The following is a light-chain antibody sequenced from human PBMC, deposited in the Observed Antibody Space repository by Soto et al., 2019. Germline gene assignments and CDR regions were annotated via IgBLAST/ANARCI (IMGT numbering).Light chain of an antibody. J-gene: IGKJ1*01. CDR3: QQYSNYWT. CDR1: QSISSW. CDR2: KAS. V-gene: IGKV1-5*03. Sequence: DIQMPQSHSTMSASVGASVTITCRASQSISSWLAWYQQKPGKAPRLLIYKASNLESGVPSRFSGGGSGTEFTLTISSLQPDDFATYYCQQYSNYWTVGQGNKVDIK.